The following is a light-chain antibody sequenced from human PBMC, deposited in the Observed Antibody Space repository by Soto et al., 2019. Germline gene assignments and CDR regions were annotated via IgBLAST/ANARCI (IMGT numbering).Light chain of an antibody. CDR3: GTWDSSLSAYV. J-gene: IGLJ1*01. Sequence: QSLLTQPPSVSAAPGQKVTISCSGSSYNIGNNYVSWYQQLPGTAPKLLIYENNKRPSGIPDRFSGSKSGTSATLGITGLQTGDEADYYCGTWDSSLSAYVFGTGTKLTVL. V-gene: IGLV1-51*02. CDR1: SYNIGNNY. CDR2: ENN.